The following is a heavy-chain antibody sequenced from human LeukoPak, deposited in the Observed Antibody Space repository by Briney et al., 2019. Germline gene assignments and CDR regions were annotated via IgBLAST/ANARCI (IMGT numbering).Heavy chain of an antibody. V-gene: IGHV4-39*07. CDR1: GGSIISSNYF. CDR3: ARVGNWFDP. J-gene: IGHJ5*02. Sequence: SETLSLTCTVSGGSIISSNYFWAWIRQPPGKGLEWIGSIFYSGSTYYTPSLQSRVTMSVDTSKNQFSLKLSSVTAADTAVYYCARVGNWFDPWGQGTLVTVSS. CDR2: IFYSGST. D-gene: IGHD3-16*01.